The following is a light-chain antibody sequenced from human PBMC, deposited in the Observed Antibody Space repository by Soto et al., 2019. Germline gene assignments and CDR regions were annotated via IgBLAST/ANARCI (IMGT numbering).Light chain of an antibody. CDR3: NSYTSNNTYV. Sequence: QSVLTQPASVSGAPGQAITISCSGTSSDVGAFNYVSWYQQHPGKAPKMMIYDVSNRPSGVSNSFSGSKSGNTASLTISGLRAEDEADYYCNSYTSNNTYVFGTGTKVTVL. CDR2: DVS. CDR1: SSDVGAFNY. V-gene: IGLV2-14*03. J-gene: IGLJ1*01.